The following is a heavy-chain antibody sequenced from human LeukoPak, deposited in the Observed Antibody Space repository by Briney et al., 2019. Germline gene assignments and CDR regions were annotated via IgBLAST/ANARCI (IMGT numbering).Heavy chain of an antibody. D-gene: IGHD5-12*01. Sequence: GGSLRLSCTVSGFTLSSYEMTWFRQAPGEGLEWVSSIGYGGADSHYADSVKGRFTISRDNSKNTLYLQMNSLRAEDTAVYYCARGPSGYHNTGGQGTLVTVSS. CDR1: GFTLSSYE. J-gene: IGHJ4*02. CDR2: IGYGGADS. CDR3: ARGPSGYHNT. V-gene: IGHV3-23*01.